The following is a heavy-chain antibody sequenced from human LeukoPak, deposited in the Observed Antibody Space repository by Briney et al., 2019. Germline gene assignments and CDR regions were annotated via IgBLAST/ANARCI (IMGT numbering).Heavy chain of an antibody. V-gene: IGHV4-34*01. Sequence: SETLSLTCAVYGGSFSGYYWSWIRQPPGKGLEWIGDVSTSGSTNYNPSLKSRVTISVDTSKNQFSLKLTSVTAADTAVYYCAKLYYGGNYWKERSDYLDCWVQGTLVGVSS. CDR1: GGSFSGYY. D-gene: IGHD4-23*01. CDR3: AKLYYGGNYWKERSDYLDC. CDR2: VSTSGST. J-gene: IGHJ4*02.